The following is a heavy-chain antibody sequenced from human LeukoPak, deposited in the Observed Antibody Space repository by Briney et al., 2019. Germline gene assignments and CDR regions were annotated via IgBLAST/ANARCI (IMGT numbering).Heavy chain of an antibody. CDR3: ARDLTRSRMNYYYYGMDV. D-gene: IGHD3-10*01. J-gene: IGHJ6*02. CDR2: ISYDGSNK. Sequence: GGSLRLSCAASGFTFSSYAMHWVRQAPGKGLEWVAVISYDGSNKYYADSVKGRFTISRDNSKNTLYLQMNSQRAEDTAVYYCARDLTRSRMNYYYYGMDVWGQGTTVTVSS. V-gene: IGHV3-30*04. CDR1: GFTFSSYA.